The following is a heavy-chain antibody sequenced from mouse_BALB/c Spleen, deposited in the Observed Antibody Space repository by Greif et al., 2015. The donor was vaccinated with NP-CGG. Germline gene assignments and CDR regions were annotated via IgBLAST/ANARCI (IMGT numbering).Heavy chain of an antibody. V-gene: IGHV1-15*01. CDR2: IDPETGGT. CDR3: GWLLRYFDY. J-gene: IGHJ2*01. Sequence: VKLQESGAELVRPGASVTLSCKASGYTFTDYDMHWVKQTPVHGLEWIGAIDPETGGTAYNQKFKGKATLTADKSSSTAYMELRSLTSEDSAVYYCGWLLRYFDYWGQGTTLTVSS. CDR1: GYTFTDYD. D-gene: IGHD2-3*01.